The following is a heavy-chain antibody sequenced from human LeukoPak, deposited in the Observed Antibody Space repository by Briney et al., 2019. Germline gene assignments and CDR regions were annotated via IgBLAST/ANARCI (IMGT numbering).Heavy chain of an antibody. CDR3: AGNYYDSSGLAY. Sequence: GGSLRLSCAASGFTFSSYAMSWVSQAPGKGLEWVSAISGSGGSTYYADSVKGRFTISRDNSKNTLYLQMNSLRAEDTAVYYCAGNYYDSSGLAYWGQGTLVTVSS. CDR2: ISGSGGST. J-gene: IGHJ4*02. V-gene: IGHV3-23*01. D-gene: IGHD3-22*01. CDR1: GFTFSSYA.